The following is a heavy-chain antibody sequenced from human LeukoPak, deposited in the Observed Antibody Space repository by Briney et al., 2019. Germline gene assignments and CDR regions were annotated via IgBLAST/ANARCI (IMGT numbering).Heavy chain of an antibody. CDR3: ARPETQYSSGLDGFDI. Sequence: GGSLRLSCAASGFTFSTYWMHWVRHAPGKGLVWVSRINSDGRRTTYADSGKGRFTISRDNAKNTLYLQMNSLRTEETAVYYCARPETQYSSGLDGFDIWGQGTMVTVSS. D-gene: IGHD6-19*01. J-gene: IGHJ3*02. CDR2: INSDGRRT. CDR1: GFTFSTYW. V-gene: IGHV3-74*01.